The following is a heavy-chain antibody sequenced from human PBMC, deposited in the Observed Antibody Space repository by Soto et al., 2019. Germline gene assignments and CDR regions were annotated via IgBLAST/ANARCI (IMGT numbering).Heavy chain of an antibody. CDR2: IIPIFGTS. D-gene: IGHD3-10*01. CDR3: ARGVRTGFYGMDV. V-gene: IGHV1-69*01. CDR1: GGTLSNYA. J-gene: IGHJ6*02. Sequence: QVQLVQSGAEVKNPGSSVKVSCKASGGTLSNYALSWVRQAPGQGLEWVGGIIPIFGTSNYAPNFQGRLTITADESTSTAYMELSSLRFEDTAVYYGARGVRTGFYGMDVWGQGTTVTV.